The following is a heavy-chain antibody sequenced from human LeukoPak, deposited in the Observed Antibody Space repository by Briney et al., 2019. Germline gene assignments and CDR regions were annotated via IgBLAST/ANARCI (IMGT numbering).Heavy chain of an antibody. V-gene: IGHV4-34*01. J-gene: IGHJ6*02. CDR1: GGSFSGYY. CDR3: ARGRLDYYGFVGMDV. Sequence: PSETLSLTCAVYGGSFSGYYWSWIRQPPGKGLEWIGEINHSGSTNYNPSLKSRVTISVDTSKNQFSLKLSSVTAADTAVFYCARGRLDYYGFVGMDVWGQGTTVTVSS. D-gene: IGHD3-10*01. CDR2: INHSGST.